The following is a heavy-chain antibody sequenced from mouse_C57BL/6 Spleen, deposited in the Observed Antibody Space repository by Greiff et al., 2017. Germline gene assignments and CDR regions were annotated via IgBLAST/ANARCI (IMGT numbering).Heavy chain of an antibody. CDR1: GYTFTNYW. V-gene: IGHV1-63*01. CDR2: IYPGGGNT. D-gene: IGHD3-3*01. Sequence: VQRVESGAELVRPGTSVKMSCKASGYTFTNYWIGWVKQRPGHGLEWIGDIYPGGGNTNYNEKFKGTATLTADKSSSTAYMQFSSLTSEDSAIYYCARGGLAPYYFDYWGQGTTLTVAS. CDR3: ARGGLAPYYFDY. J-gene: IGHJ2*01.